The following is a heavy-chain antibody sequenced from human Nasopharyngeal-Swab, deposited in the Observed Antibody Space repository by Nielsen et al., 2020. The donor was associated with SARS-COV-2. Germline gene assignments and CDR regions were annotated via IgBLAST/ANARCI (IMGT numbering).Heavy chain of an antibody. D-gene: IGHD1-26*01. CDR2: ISVYNGNT. Sequence: ASVKVSCKASGYSFTRYGISWVRQAPGQGLEWMGWISVYNGNTKYAQKLQGRVTMTTDTSTSTAYMELRSLTSDDTAVYYCARGDTIVGATYYFDYWGQGTLVTVSS. CDR3: ARGDTIVGATYYFDY. CDR1: GYSFTRYG. J-gene: IGHJ4*02. V-gene: IGHV1-18*04.